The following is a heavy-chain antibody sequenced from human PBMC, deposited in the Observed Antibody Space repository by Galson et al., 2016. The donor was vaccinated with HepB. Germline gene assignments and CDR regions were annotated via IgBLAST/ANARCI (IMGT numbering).Heavy chain of an antibody. CDR3: ASSLTGPYDFWGAIYNYYAMDV. Sequence: QSGAEVKTSGESLKISCRGSGYTFDSYWIGWVRQMPGKGLEWMGIIYPGDFDTRYSPSFQGPVTISVDKSISTAYLQWSGLTASDTAMYYCASSLTGPYDFWGAIYNYYAMDVWGQGTTVTVS. D-gene: IGHD3-3*01. J-gene: IGHJ6*02. CDR2: IYPGDFDT. V-gene: IGHV5-51*01. CDR1: GYTFDSYW.